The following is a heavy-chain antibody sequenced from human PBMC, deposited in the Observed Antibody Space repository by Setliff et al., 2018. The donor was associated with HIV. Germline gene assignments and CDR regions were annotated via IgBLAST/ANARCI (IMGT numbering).Heavy chain of an antibody. CDR2: IYSDGST. Sequence: PSETLSLTCTVSGGSISTSNYYWGWVRQAPGKGLEWVSTIYSDGSTYHADSVKGRFTLSRDTSKNTLSLQMNSLRPEDTAVFYCARVRLYSSALDYWGQGTLVTVSS. J-gene: IGHJ4*02. CDR1: GGSISTSNYY. V-gene: IGHV3-66*02. CDR3: ARVRLYSSALDY. D-gene: IGHD3-22*01.